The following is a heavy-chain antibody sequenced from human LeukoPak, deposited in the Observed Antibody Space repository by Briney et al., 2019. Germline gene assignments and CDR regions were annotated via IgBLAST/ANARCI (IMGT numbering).Heavy chain of an antibody. CDR1: GFTFSSYA. D-gene: IGHD6-13*01. Sequence: GGSLRLSCAASGFTFSSYAMSRVRQSPGKGLEWVSAISGSGGSTYYADSVKGRFTISRHNSKNTTYLQRNSLRAEDTAVSYFRREVVSIEAGGNDYWGRGTLVTVSS. J-gene: IGHJ4*02. CDR2: ISGSGGST. CDR3: RREVVSIEAGGNDY. V-gene: IGHV3-23*01.